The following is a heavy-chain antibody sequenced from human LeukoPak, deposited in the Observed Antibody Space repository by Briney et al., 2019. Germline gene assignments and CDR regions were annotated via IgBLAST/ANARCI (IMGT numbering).Heavy chain of an antibody. Sequence: GGSLRLSCAASGFTFSSYAMSWVRQAPGKGLEWVSVIYSGGSTYYADSVKGRFTISRDNSKNTLYLQMNSLRAEDTAVYYCARDPAQYSSGSYAFDIWGQGTMVTVSS. CDR2: IYSGGST. V-gene: IGHV3-66*01. CDR3: ARDPAQYSSGSYAFDI. D-gene: IGHD6-19*01. J-gene: IGHJ3*02. CDR1: GFTFSSYA.